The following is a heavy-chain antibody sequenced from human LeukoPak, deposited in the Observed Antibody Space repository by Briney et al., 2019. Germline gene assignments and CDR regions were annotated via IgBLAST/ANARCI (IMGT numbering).Heavy chain of an antibody. V-gene: IGHV3-20*04. CDR2: INWNGGNT. J-gene: IGHJ4*02. CDR1: GFTFDDYG. CDR3: ARVDSSGYYQKLDY. Sequence: GGSLRLSCAASGFTFDDYGMSWDRQAPGKGLEWVSGINWNGGNTGYADSVKGRFTISRDNDKNSLYLQMNSLRAEDTALYYCARVDSSGYYQKLDYWGQGTLVTVSS. D-gene: IGHD3-22*01.